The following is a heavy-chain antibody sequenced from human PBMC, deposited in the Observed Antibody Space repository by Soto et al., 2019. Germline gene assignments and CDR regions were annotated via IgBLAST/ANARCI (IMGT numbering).Heavy chain of an antibody. V-gene: IGHV2-5*02. Sequence: QITLKESGPTLVKPTQTLTLTCSFSGFSLNTDGMGVGWIRQPQGGAPERLALIYWDDDRRFNPSLRNRITNIKDTSKNQVVLTITNTNTVDTSTYFNAHRRTVTAILTTYPDWFYPWGQGILVTVSS. J-gene: IGHJ5*02. D-gene: IGHD2-21*02. CDR3: AHRRTVTAILTTYPDWFYP. CDR2: IYWDDDR. CDR1: GFSLNTDGMG.